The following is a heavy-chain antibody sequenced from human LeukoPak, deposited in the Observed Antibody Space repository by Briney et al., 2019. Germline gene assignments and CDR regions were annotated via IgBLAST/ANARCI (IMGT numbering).Heavy chain of an antibody. CDR2: ISSSSSYT. V-gene: IGHV3-11*06. Sequence: GGSLGLSCAASGSTFSDYYMSWIRQAPGKGLEWVSYISSSSSYTNYADSVKGRFTISRDNAKNSLYLQMNSLRAEDTAVYYCARVIAAAGVIYYFDYWGQGTLVTVSS. CDR1: GSTFSDYY. J-gene: IGHJ4*02. CDR3: ARVIAAAGVIYYFDY. D-gene: IGHD6-13*01.